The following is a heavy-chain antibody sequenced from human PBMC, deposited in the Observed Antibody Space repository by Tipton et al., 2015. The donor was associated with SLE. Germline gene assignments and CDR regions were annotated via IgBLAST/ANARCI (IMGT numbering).Heavy chain of an antibody. CDR1: GYTFTNYD. J-gene: IGHJ4*02. Sequence: QLVQSGAEVKRPGASVKVSCKASGYTFTNYDINWVRQAPGQGLEWMGWMHPNSGNTGYAEKFQGRVTMTRNTSISTAYMELSSLRSEDTATYYCARVAPETGTTAYWGQGVQVTVSS. V-gene: IGHV1-8*01. CDR2: MHPNSGNT. D-gene: IGHD1-1*01. CDR3: ARVAPETGTTAY.